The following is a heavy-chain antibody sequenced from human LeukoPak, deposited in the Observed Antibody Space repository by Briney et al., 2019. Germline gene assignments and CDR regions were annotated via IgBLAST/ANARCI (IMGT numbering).Heavy chain of an antibody. D-gene: IGHD3-22*01. J-gene: IGHJ4*02. CDR2: ISGSGGST. V-gene: IGHV3-23*01. CDR3: ARDYVTYYYDSSGYHEV. Sequence: PGGSLRLSCAASGFTFSSYAMSWVRQAPGKGLEWVSAISGSGGSTYYADSVKGRFTISRDNSKNTLYLQMNSLRAEDTAVYYCARDYVTYYYDSSGYHEVWGQGTLVTVSS. CDR1: GFTFSSYA.